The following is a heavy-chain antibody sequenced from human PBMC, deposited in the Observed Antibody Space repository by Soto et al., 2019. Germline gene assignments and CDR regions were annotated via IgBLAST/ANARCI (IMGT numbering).Heavy chain of an antibody. D-gene: IGHD3-9*01. V-gene: IGHV4-34*01. CDR2: INHSGST. Sequence: PSETLSLTCAVYGGSFSGYYWSWIRQPPGKGLEWIGEINHSGSTNYNPSLKSRVTISVDTSKNQFSLKLSSVTAADTAVYYCASSDPLRYFDWLFNHARYYYYGMDVWGQGTTVTVYS. CDR1: GGSFSGYY. CDR3: ASSDPLRYFDWLFNHARYYYYGMDV. J-gene: IGHJ6*02.